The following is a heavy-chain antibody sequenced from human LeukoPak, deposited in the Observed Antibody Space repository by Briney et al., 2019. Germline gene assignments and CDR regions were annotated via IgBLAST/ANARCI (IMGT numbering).Heavy chain of an antibody. D-gene: IGHD3-22*01. Sequence: SVKVSCKASGGTFSSYAISWVRQAPGQGLEWMGRIIPILGIANYAQKLQGRVTMTTDTSTSTAYMELRSLRSDDTAVYYCARAGHYYDSSGYHTKPPGAFDIWGQGTMVTVSS. CDR2: IIPILGIA. V-gene: IGHV1-69*04. J-gene: IGHJ3*02. CDR3: ARAGHYYDSSGYHTKPPGAFDI. CDR1: GGTFSSYA.